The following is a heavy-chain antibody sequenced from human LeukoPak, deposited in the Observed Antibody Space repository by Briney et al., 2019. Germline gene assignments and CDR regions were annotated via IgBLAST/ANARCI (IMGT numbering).Heavy chain of an antibody. CDR2: ISGSGGST. D-gene: IGHD2-21*02. J-gene: IGHJ6*03. CDR1: GFTFSSYA. V-gene: IGHV3-23*01. Sequence: PGGSLRLSCAASGFTFSSYAMTCVRQGPGKGLEWVSAISGSGGSTYYADSVKGRFTISRDNSKNTLYLQMNSLRAEDTAVYYCAKDSSGDPYYYYMDVWGKGTTVTVSS. CDR3: AKDSSGDPYYYYMDV.